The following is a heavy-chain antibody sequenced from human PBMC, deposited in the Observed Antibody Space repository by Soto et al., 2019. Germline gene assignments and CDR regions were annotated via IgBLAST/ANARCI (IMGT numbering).Heavy chain of an antibody. D-gene: IGHD4-17*01. V-gene: IGHV3-64D*08. CDR1: GFTFSSYA. J-gene: IGHJ1*01. CDR2: ISSNGGST. Sequence: PGGSLRLSCSASGFTFSSYAMHWVRQAPGKGLEYVSAISSNGGSTYYADSVKGRFTISRDNSKNTLYLQMSSLRAEDTAVYYCVKDPYDYGDYFLLWGQGTLVTVSS. CDR3: VKDPYDYGDYFLL.